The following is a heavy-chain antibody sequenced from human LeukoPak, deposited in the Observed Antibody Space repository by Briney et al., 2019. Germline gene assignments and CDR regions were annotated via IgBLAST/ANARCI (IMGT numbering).Heavy chain of an antibody. J-gene: IGHJ4*02. D-gene: IGHD3-22*01. V-gene: IGHV3-9*01. Sequence: GRSLRLSCAASGFKFEDYAMHWVRQAPGKGLQWLSIISYNSAFIDYADSVKGRFTISRDNARNSLYLQLNSLRAEDTAFYFCAKVRGTFTSGFYFDHWGQGTLVTVSA. CDR1: GFKFEDYA. CDR3: AKVRGTFTSGFYFDH. CDR2: ISYNSAFI.